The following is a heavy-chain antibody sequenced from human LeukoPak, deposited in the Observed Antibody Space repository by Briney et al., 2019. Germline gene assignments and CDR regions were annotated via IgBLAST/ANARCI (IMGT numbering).Heavy chain of an antibody. Sequence: GASVKVSCKASGGTFSSYAISWVRQAPGQGLEWMGGIIPIFGTANYAQKFQGRVTITADESTSTAYMELSSLRSEDTAVYYCARAQLIPSSYYYYNMDVWGKGTTVTVSS. J-gene: IGHJ6*03. CDR2: IIPIFGTA. V-gene: IGHV1-69*13. CDR1: GGTFSSYA. CDR3: ARAQLIPSSYYYYNMDV. D-gene: IGHD1-1*01.